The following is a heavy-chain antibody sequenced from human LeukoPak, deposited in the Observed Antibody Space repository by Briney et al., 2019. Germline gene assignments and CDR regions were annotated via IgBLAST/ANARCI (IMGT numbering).Heavy chain of an antibody. Sequence: ASVKVSCKASGYTFTYYYMHWVRQAPEPGLEWLGWINPNSGGTNYAQKFQGRVTMTRDTSISTAYMELSRLRSDDTAVYYCAVGGNSVRGFDYWGQGTLVTVSS. CDR1: GYTFTYYY. CDR2: INPNSGGT. V-gene: IGHV1-2*02. D-gene: IGHD4-23*01. J-gene: IGHJ4*02. CDR3: AVGGNSVRGFDY.